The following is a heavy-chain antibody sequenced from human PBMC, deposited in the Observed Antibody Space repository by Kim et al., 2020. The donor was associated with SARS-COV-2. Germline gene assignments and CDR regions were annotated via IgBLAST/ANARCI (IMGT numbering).Heavy chain of an antibody. J-gene: IGHJ2*01. CDR1: GYSISSGFY. D-gene: IGHD3-10*01. Sequence: SETLSLTCTVSGYSISSGFYWGWIRQPPGKGLEWIGIIYHSGSTYYNPSLKSRVTISVDTSKNQFSLKLSSVTAADTAVYYCARDRHYYGSGSVPYFDLWGRGTLVTVSS. CDR2: IYHSGST. CDR3: ARDRHYYGSGSVPYFDL. V-gene: IGHV4-38-2*02.